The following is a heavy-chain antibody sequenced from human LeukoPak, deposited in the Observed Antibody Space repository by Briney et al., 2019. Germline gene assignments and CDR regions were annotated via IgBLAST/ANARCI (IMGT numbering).Heavy chain of an antibody. CDR1: GYTFTDYY. Sequence: GASVKVSCKASGYTFTDYYIHWVRQAPGQGLEWMGWINPNSGGANYAQKFQGRVTMTRDTPITTAYMELSSLRSDDTALYYCVRDGLPPPVYQLLEVNAFDIWGQGTMVTVSS. CDR3: VRDGLPPPVYQLLEVNAFDI. V-gene: IGHV1-2*02. CDR2: INPNSGGA. J-gene: IGHJ3*02. D-gene: IGHD1-26*01.